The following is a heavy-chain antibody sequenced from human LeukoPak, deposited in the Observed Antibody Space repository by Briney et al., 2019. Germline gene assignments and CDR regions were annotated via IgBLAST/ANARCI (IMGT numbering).Heavy chain of an antibody. Sequence: SETLSLTCAVYGGFFSGYYWSWIRQPPGKGLEWIGEINHSGSTNYNPSLKSRVTISVDTSKNQFSLKLSSVTAADTAVYYCARRMVRGFPVKWGQGTLVTVSS. CDR1: GGFFSGYY. CDR3: ARRMVRGFPVK. J-gene: IGHJ4*02. CDR2: INHSGST. D-gene: IGHD3-10*01. V-gene: IGHV4-34*01.